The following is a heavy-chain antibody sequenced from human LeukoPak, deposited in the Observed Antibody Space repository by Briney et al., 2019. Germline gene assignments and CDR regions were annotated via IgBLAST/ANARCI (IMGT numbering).Heavy chain of an antibody. D-gene: IGHD6-6*01. CDR2: IYSGGST. CDR1: GFTFSDYY. V-gene: IGHV3-53*01. J-gene: IGHJ4*02. CDR3: ASLSLGHY. Sequence: PGGSLRLSCAASGFTFSDYYMSWTRQAPGKGLEWVSVIYSGGSTYYADSVKGRFTISRDTSKNTLSLQMNSLRAEDTAVYYCASLSLGHYWGQGTLVTVSS.